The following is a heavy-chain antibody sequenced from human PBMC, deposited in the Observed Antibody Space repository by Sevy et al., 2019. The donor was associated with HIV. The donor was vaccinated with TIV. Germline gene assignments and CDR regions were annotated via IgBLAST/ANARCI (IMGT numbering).Heavy chain of an antibody. CDR2: IYPGDSDT. CDR1: GYTFSNYW. V-gene: IGHV5-51*01. Sequence: GESLKISCKGSGYTFSNYWIGWVRQMPGKGLESMGIIYPGDSDTGYSPSFQGQVTISSDKSISTAYLQWSSLKASDTAMYYCARRGYYDSSGYYTYGMDVWSQGTTVTVSS. D-gene: IGHD3-22*01. CDR3: ARRGYYDSSGYYTYGMDV. J-gene: IGHJ6*02.